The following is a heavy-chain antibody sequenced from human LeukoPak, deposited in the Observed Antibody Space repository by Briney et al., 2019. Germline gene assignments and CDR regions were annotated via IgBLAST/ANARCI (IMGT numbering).Heavy chain of an antibody. CDR3: AADDRTSNAFDI. V-gene: IGHV1-58*02. J-gene: IGHJ3*02. Sequence: GTSVKVSCKASGFTFTSSAMQWVRQARGQRLERIGWIVVGSGNTNYAQKFQERVTITRDMSTSTAYMELSSLRSEDTAVYYCAADDRTSNAFDIWGQGTMVTVSS. D-gene: IGHD3-16*01. CDR1: GFTFTSSA. CDR2: IVVGSGNT.